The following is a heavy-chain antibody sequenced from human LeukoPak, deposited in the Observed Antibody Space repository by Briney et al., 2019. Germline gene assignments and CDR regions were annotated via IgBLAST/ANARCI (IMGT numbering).Heavy chain of an antibody. Sequence: GGSLRLSCVASGFRFSTYWMSWVRQAPGKGLEWVANIKEDGNEKYYVDSVKGRFTISRDNAKNSLYLQMNSLRAEDTAVYYCARDWNWGSDYWGQGTLVTVSS. CDR1: GFRFSTYW. V-gene: IGHV3-7*05. J-gene: IGHJ4*02. D-gene: IGHD7-27*01. CDR2: IKEDGNEK. CDR3: ARDWNWGSDY.